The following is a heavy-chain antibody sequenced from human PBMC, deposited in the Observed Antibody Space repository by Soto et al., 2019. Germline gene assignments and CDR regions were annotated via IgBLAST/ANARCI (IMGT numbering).Heavy chain of an antibody. CDR3: GTGRRVAARGGLDY. CDR1: GGSFSGYY. V-gene: IGHV4-34*01. J-gene: IGHJ4*02. Sequence: PSETLSLTCAVYGGSFSGYYWSWIRLPPGKGLEGIGEMNRSGSTNDNPALESRVTISVDTSNNHGSLNLSSLTAADTSWYYCGTGRRVAARGGLDYWGQGTMVTVSS. CDR2: MNRSGST. D-gene: IGHD6-6*01.